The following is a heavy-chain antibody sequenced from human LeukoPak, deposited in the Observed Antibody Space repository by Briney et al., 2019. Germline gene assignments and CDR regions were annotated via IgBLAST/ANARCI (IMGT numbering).Heavy chain of an antibody. CDR1: GGSISSSSYY. J-gene: IGHJ5*02. CDR2: IYYSGST. Sequence: SETLSLTCTVSGGSISSSSYYWGWIRQPPGKGLEWIGSIYYSGSTYYNPSLKSRVTISVDTSKNQFSLKLSSVTAADTAVYYCARQLEWPWGQETLVTVSS. D-gene: IGHD3-3*01. V-gene: IGHV4-39*01. CDR3: ARQLEWP.